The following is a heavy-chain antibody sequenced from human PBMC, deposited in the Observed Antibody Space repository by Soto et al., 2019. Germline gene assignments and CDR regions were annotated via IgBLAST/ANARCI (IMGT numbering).Heavy chain of an antibody. CDR2: IYYSGST. Sequence: PSETLSLTCTVSGGSISSSSYYWGWIRQPPGKGLEWIGSIYYSGSTYYNPSLKSRVTISVDTSKNQFSLKLSSVTAADTAVYYCARRPNLVVAAPTYYFDYWGQGTLVTVSS. V-gene: IGHV4-39*01. J-gene: IGHJ4*02. CDR3: ARRPNLVVAAPTYYFDY. D-gene: IGHD2-15*01. CDR1: GGSISSSSYY.